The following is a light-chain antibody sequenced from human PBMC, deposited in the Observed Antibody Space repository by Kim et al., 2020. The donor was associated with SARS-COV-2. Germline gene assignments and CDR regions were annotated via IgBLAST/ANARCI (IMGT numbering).Light chain of an antibody. CDR3: QAWDSGTAV. CDR2: QDN. J-gene: IGLJ2*01. Sequence: LYPGQTASLTCSGDGLGDKFVSWYQQKPGQSPIVVIYQDNKRPSGIPERFSGSNSGSTATLTISGTQAMDEADYYCQAWDSGTAVFGGGTQLTVL. V-gene: IGLV3-1*01. CDR1: GLGDKF.